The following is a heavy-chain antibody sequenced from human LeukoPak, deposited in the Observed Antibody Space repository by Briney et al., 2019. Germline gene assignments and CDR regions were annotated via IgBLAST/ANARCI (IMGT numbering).Heavy chain of an antibody. CDR3: ARDLWGTY. CDR1: GGSISSSSYY. Sequence: PSETLSLTCTVSGGSISSSSYYWGWIRQPPGKGLEWIGSIYYSGSTYYNPSLKSRVTISVDTSKNQFSLKLSSVTAADTALYYCARDLWGTYWGQGTLVTVSS. D-gene: IGHD3-16*01. V-gene: IGHV4-39*07. CDR2: IYYSGST. J-gene: IGHJ4*02.